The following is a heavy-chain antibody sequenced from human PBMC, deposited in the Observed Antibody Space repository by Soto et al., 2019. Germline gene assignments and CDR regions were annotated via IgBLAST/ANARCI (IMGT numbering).Heavy chain of an antibody. Sequence: GGSLSLSCAASGFTVGGNYMSWVRQAPGKGLEWVSVIYSGGSTYYADSVKGRFTISRDNSKNTLYLQMNSLRAEDTAVYYCAREGDGYPGLGNFDYWGQGTLVTVSS. CDR2: IYSGGST. J-gene: IGHJ4*02. CDR1: GFTVGGNY. V-gene: IGHV3-53*01. CDR3: AREGDGYPGLGNFDY. D-gene: IGHD5-12*01.